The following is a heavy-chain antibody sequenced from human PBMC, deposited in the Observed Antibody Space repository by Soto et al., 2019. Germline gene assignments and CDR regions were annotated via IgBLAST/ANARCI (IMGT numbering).Heavy chain of an antibody. D-gene: IGHD6-13*01. J-gene: IGHJ5*02. Sequence: QVQLVESGGGVVQPGRSLRLSCAASGFTFSTYGMHWVRQAPGKGLEWVAIISYDGSNKYYADSVKGRFTISRDNSKNTLYLPMNSLRAEDTAVYYCAKPLNLGQQLVPRFDPWGQGTLVTVSS. V-gene: IGHV3-30*18. CDR3: AKPLNLGQQLVPRFDP. CDR1: GFTFSTYG. CDR2: ISYDGSNK.